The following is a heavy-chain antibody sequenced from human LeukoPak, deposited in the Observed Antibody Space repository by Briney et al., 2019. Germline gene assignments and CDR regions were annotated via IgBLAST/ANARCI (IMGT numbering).Heavy chain of an antibody. CDR2: INAGESDT. V-gene: IGHV5-51*01. J-gene: IGHJ4*02. Sequence: GESLKIFLKGSGYRFTSYWIGWVPQVPGKGLEWGGIINAGESDTRYSPSFEGQVPNSEDKSLSTAYLQWCSLKASEPVIVYCARRGDGYVYWGQGTLVTVSS. D-gene: IGHD5-24*01. CDR3: ARRGDGYVY. CDR1: GYRFTSYW.